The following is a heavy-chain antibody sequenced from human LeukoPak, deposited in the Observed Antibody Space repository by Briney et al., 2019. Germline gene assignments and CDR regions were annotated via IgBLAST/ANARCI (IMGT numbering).Heavy chain of an antibody. V-gene: IGHV1-69*05. CDR3: ARGAYYYDSSGYYYVLHYDY. J-gene: IGHJ4*02. CDR2: IIPIFGTA. Sequence: GSSVKVSCKASGYTFTSYVINWVRQATGQGLEWMGRIIPIFGTANYAQKFQGRVTITTDESTSTAYMELSSLRSEDTAVYYCARGAYYYDSSGYYYVLHYDYWGQGTLVTVSS. D-gene: IGHD3-22*01. CDR1: GYTFTSYV.